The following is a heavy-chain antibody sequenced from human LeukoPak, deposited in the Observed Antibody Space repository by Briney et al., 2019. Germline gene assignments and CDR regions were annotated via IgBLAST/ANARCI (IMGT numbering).Heavy chain of an antibody. CDR2: SLFDGNIN. D-gene: IGHD1-26*01. V-gene: IGHV3-30-3*01. CDR3: ARTAHFYSNGFDI. Sequence: PGGSLRLSCAASGFTFSSYWMSWVRQAPGKGLEWVALSLFDGNINNYATSVKGRFTISRDNSKNTLYLQMNSLRPEDTAMYYCARTAHFYSNGFDIWGQGTMVTVSS. CDR1: GFTFSSYW. J-gene: IGHJ3*02.